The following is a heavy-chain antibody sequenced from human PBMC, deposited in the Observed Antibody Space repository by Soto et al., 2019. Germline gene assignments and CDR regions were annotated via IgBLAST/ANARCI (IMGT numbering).Heavy chain of an antibody. CDR2: IHPDGSET. Sequence: VQLVESGGNLVQPGGSLRLSCAASGFTFRNYWMTWVRQAPAKGLEWVADIHPDGSETYYVDSVRGRFTISRDNAEXXXXXXXXXLRXXXXXXXYCTRNRGWHHLDNWGQGALVTVSS. J-gene: IGHJ4*02. D-gene: IGHD2-8*01. CDR3: TRNRGWHHLDN. CDR1: GFTFRNYW. V-gene: IGHV3-7*02.